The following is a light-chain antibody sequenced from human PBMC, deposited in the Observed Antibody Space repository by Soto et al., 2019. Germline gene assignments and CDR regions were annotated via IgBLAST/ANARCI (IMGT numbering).Light chain of an antibody. Sequence: QSVLTQPPSVSAAQGQKVTISCSGSSSNIGRNSVSWYQHVPGTTPKLLIYDNNKRPPGIPDRFSGSKSGTSATLGITGLQTGDEADYYCGAWDSSLSAVVFGGGTKLTVL. CDR1: SSNIGRNS. CDR3: GAWDSSLSAVV. CDR2: DNN. J-gene: IGLJ2*01. V-gene: IGLV1-51*01.